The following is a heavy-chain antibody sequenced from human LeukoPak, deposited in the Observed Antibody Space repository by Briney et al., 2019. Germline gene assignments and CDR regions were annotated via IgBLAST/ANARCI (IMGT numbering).Heavy chain of an antibody. CDR1: GFTFSSYE. CDR3: ARDPGYYDSSGSLDY. D-gene: IGHD3-22*01. CDR2: ISSSGSTI. V-gene: IGHV3-48*03. J-gene: IGHJ4*02. Sequence: GGSLRLSCAASGFTFSSYEMNWVRQAPGKGLEWVSYISSSGSTIYYADSVKGRFTISRDNAKNSLYLQMNSLRAEDTAVYYCARDPGYYDSSGSLDYWGQGTLVTVSS.